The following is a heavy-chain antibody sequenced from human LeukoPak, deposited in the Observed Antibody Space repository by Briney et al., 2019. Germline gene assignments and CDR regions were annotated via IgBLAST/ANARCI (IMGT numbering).Heavy chain of an antibody. D-gene: IGHD2/OR15-2a*01. Sequence: SETLSLTCAVSGGPFRGFFWSWIRQAPGKGLEWIAEVSHGGTSNYNPSLKSRITISVDTSKSQFSLKLTSVTAADTAVYYCARGIFYGGRKQYIWFDLWGQGTLLIVSS. CDR2: VSHGGTS. V-gene: IGHV4-34*01. J-gene: IGHJ5*02. CDR1: GGPFRGFF. CDR3: ARGIFYGGRKQYIWFDL.